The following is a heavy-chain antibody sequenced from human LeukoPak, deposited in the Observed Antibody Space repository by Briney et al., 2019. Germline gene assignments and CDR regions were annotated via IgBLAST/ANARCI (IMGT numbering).Heavy chain of an antibody. V-gene: IGHV3-74*01. D-gene: IGHD2-21*01. CDR1: GFTLSSYW. CDR2: ISTDGST. CDR3: ARDPGGGGARGHIWLDA. J-gene: IGHJ5*02. Sequence: RTGGSLRLSCAASGFTLSSYWMHWVRQAPGQGLVWVSRISTDGSTHYPDSVKGRFTVSRDNSNNTLYLLLSSLRAEDTAVYYCARDPGGGGARGHIWLDAWGQGTLLSVSS.